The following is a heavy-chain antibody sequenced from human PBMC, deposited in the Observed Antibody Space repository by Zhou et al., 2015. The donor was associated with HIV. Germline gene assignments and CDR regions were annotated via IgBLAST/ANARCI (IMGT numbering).Heavy chain of an antibody. J-gene: IGHJ4*02. Sequence: QVQLVQSGAEVKKPGASVKVSCKASGYTFTSYDINWVRQATGQGLEWMGWMNPNSGNTGYAQKFQGRVTMTRNTSISTAYMELSSLRSEDTAVYYCARARITMVRGVSYPGGYNVGLPTPLGAQGT. CDR1: GYTFTSYD. CDR2: MNPNSGNT. CDR3: ARARITMVRGVSYPGGYNVGLPTPL. V-gene: IGHV1-8*01. D-gene: IGHD3-10*01.